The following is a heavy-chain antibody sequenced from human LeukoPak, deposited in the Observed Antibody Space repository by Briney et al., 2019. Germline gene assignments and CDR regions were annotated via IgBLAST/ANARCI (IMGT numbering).Heavy chain of an antibody. CDR1: GFTFDDYA. D-gene: IGHD1-26*01. CDR3: AKSSSDIVGATPYGMDV. CDR2: ISWNSGSI. J-gene: IGHJ6*02. Sequence: GGSLRLSCAASGFTFDDYAMHWVRQAPRKGLEWVSGISWNSGSIGYADSVKGRFTISRDNAKNSLYLQMNSLRAEDTALYYCAKSSSDIVGATPYGMDVWGQGTTVTVSS. V-gene: IGHV3-9*01.